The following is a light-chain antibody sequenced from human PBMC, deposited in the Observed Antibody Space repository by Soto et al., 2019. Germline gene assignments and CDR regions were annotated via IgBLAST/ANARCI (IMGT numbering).Light chain of an antibody. V-gene: IGKV3-15*01. CDR3: QQYNNWPPWT. CDR1: QSVGGN. CDR2: AAS. J-gene: IGKJ1*01. Sequence: EIVMTQSPATLSVSPGERATLSCRASQSVGGNLAWYQQKPGQPPRLLIYAASSRPTGIPARFSGSGSGTEFTLNISSLQSEDFAFYYCQQYNNWPPWTFGQGTKVEIK.